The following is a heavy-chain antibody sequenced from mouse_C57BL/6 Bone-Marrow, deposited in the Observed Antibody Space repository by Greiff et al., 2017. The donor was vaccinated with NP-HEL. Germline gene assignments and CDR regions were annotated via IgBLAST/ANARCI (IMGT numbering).Heavy chain of an antibody. CDR2: INPSSGYT. CDR1: GYTFTSYW. CDR3: AKSTVVASYYYAMDY. Sequence: VHLVESGAELAKPGASVKLSCKASGYTFTSYWMHWVKQRPGQGLEWIGYINPSSGYTKYNQKFKDKATLTADKSSSTAYMQLSSLTYEDSAVYYCAKSTVVASYYYAMDYWGQGTSVTVSS. V-gene: IGHV1-7*01. J-gene: IGHJ4*01. D-gene: IGHD1-1*01.